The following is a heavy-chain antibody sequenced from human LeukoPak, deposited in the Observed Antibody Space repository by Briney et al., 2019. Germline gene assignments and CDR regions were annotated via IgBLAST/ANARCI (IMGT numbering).Heavy chain of an antibody. J-gene: IGHJ4*02. CDR1: GFTFSIYG. CDR3: ARSPGKWELRRYFDY. D-gene: IGHD1-26*01. V-gene: IGHV3-30*03. Sequence: GGSLRLSCAASGFTFSIYGMHWVRQAPGKGLEWVAFISYDGSNKYYTDSVKGRFTISRDNSKNTLYLQMNSLRAEDTAVYYCARSPGKWELRRYFDYWGQGTLVTVSS. CDR2: ISYDGSNK.